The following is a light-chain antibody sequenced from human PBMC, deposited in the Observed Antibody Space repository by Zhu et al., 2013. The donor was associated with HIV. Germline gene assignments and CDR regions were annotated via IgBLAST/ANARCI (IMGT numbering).Light chain of an antibody. CDR2: GAS. CDR3: QQYGNSKT. Sequence: EVVLTQSPDTLSLSPGERATLSCRASQSVNSYLAWYQQKPGQAPRLLIYGASNRATGIPDRFSGSGSGTDFTLTISRLEPEDFEIYYCQQYGNSKTFGGGTKVEIK. CDR1: QSVNSY. V-gene: IGKV3-20*01. J-gene: IGKJ4*01.